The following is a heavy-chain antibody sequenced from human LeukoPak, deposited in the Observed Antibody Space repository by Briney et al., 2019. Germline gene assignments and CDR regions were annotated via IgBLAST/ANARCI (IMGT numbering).Heavy chain of an antibody. V-gene: IGHV3-48*04. CDR3: AREEWDDAFDI. CDR2: ISSSGSTI. CDR1: GFTFSSYD. D-gene: IGHD1-26*01. Sequence: GGSLRLSCAASGFTFSSYDMTWVRQAPGKGLEWVSYISSSGSTIYYADSVKGRFTISRDNAKNSLYLQMNSLRAEDTAVYYCAREEWDDAFDIWGQGTMVTVSS. J-gene: IGHJ3*02.